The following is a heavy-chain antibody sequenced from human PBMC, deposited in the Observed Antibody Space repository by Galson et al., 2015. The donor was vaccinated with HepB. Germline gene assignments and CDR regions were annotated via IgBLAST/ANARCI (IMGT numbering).Heavy chain of an antibody. V-gene: IGHV4-39*07. D-gene: IGHD4-17*01. CDR1: GGSISSGSDY. Sequence: TCTVSGGSISSGSDYWSWIRQPPGKGLEWIGEINHSGITNYNPSLKSRVTISVDTSKNQFSLKLNSVTAADTAVYFCARGDSGDSYYMDVWGKGTTVTVSS. CDR2: INHSGIT. CDR3: ARGDSGDSYYMDV. J-gene: IGHJ6*03.